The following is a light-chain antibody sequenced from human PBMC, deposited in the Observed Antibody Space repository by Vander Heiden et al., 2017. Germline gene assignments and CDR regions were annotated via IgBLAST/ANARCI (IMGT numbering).Light chain of an antibody. Sequence: DIQMTQSPSSLSASVGDRVTITCRASQSISSYLNWYQQKPGKAPKLLIYAASSLQSGVPSRFSGSGSGTDFTLTISSLQPEDFATYYCQQNDSTPPFTFGHGTKVDIK. J-gene: IGKJ3*01. CDR2: AAS. CDR3: QQNDSTPPFT. CDR1: QSISSY. V-gene: IGKV1-39*01.